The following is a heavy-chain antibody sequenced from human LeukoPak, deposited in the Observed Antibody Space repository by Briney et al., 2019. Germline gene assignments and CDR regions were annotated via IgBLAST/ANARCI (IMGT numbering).Heavy chain of an antibody. CDR3: ARGKRLIVPPYY. Sequence: SETLSLTCAVYGGSFSGYYWSWIRQPPGKGLEWIGEINHSGSTNYNPSLKSRVTISVDTSKNQFSLKLSSVTAADTAVYYCARGKRLIVPPYYWGQGTLVTVSS. V-gene: IGHV4-34*01. J-gene: IGHJ4*02. CDR2: INHSGST. D-gene: IGHD2-21*01. CDR1: GGSFSGYY.